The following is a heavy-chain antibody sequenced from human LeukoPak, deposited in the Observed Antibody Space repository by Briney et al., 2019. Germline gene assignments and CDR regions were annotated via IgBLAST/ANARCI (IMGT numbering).Heavy chain of an antibody. V-gene: IGHV3-21*06. D-gene: IGHD3-10*01. CDR2: ISRSSTSI. J-gene: IGHJ4*02. Sequence: GGSLRLSCASSGFSFSSHSMNWVRQAPGKGLEWVSAISRSSTSIKYADPVKGRFTISRDDAKSSVYLEMNSLRADDTAVYYCAKVGTGNQYGSGDFDLWGQGSLVTVSS. CDR1: GFSFSSHS. CDR3: AKVGTGNQYGSGDFDL.